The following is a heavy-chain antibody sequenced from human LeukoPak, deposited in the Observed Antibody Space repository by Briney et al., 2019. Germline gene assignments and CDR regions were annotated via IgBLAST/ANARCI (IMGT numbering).Heavy chain of an antibody. CDR3: ARRIVTYFYYGMDV. D-gene: IGHD2-15*01. J-gene: IGHJ6*02. CDR1: GVTFSSHW. V-gene: IGHV3-7*01. Sequence: GGFLRLSCAASGVTFSSHWMSWVRQAPGKGLEWVANIKEDGSDKYYVDSVKGRFTVSRDNAKNSLYLQMNSLRAEDTAVYYCARRIVTYFYYGMDVWGQGTTVTVSS. CDR2: IKEDGSDK.